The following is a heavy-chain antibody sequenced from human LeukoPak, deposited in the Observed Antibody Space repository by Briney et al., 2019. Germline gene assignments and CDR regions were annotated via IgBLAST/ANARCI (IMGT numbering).Heavy chain of an antibody. D-gene: IGHD3-22*01. Sequence: WGSLRLSFPCCGFTFRRYLMGWVRQAPGKGLEWVSAISGSGGRTYYADSVKGRFTIFRDNSKNMLYLQMNSLRAEDTALYYCATQKANLDGSSWHVWGQGTTVTVSS. J-gene: IGHJ6*02. CDR3: ATQKANLDGSSWHV. CDR2: ISGSGGRT. CDR1: GFTFRRYL. V-gene: IGHV3-23*01.